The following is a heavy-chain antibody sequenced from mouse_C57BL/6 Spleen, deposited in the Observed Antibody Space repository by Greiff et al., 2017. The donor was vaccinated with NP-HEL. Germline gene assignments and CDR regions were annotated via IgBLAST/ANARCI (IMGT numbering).Heavy chain of an antibody. CDR1: GYTFTDYY. D-gene: IGHD1-1*01. V-gene: IGHV1-26*01. Sequence: EVKLMESGPELVKPGASVKISCKASGYTFTDYYMNWVKQSHGKSLEWIGDINPNNGGTSYNQKFKGKATLTVDKSSSTAYMELRSLTSEDSAVYYCAGSYGGWGEGTLVTVSA. CDR2: INPNNGGT. J-gene: IGHJ3*01. CDR3: AGSYGG.